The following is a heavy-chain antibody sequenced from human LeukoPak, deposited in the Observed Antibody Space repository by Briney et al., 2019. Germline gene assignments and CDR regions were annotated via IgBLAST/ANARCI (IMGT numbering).Heavy chain of an antibody. Sequence: GGSLRLSCEASGFTFSYYSMNWVRQAPGKGLEWVSYISSSSSTIYYADSVKGRFTISRDNAKNSLYLQMSSLRAEDTAVYYCARDRDYYGSGLDYWGRGTLVTVSS. CDR1: GFTFSYYS. V-gene: IGHV3-48*04. CDR2: ISSSSSTI. J-gene: IGHJ4*02. CDR3: ARDRDYYGSGLDY. D-gene: IGHD3-10*01.